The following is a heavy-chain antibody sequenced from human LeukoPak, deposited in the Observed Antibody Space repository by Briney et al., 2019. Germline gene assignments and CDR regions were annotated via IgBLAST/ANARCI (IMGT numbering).Heavy chain of an antibody. Sequence: ASVKVSCKASGYTFTDYYMYWVRQAPGQGREWMGRINPNSGDTFYAQKFQGRVTMTRDTSISTAYMELSRLRSDDTAVYYCARRQGCSSTSCPPDSWGQGTLVTVSS. CDR1: GYTFTDYY. D-gene: IGHD2-2*01. CDR2: INPNSGDT. V-gene: IGHV1-2*06. J-gene: IGHJ4*02. CDR3: ARRQGCSSTSCPPDS.